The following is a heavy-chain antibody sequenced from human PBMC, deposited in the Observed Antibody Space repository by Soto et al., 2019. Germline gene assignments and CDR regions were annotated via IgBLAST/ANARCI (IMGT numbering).Heavy chain of an antibody. J-gene: IGHJ3*02. CDR2: LSSDGNNQ. Sequence: QVQLVESGGGVVQPGTSLRLSCAASGFTSSSFVIHWVRQAPGKGLEWLAVLSSDGNNQYYADSVKGRFTISRDNSKKTLYLQVNSLRAEDTAVYFCAKERGVRDAFDIWGQGTMVTVS. V-gene: IGHV3-30*18. D-gene: IGHD3-10*01. CDR3: AKERGVRDAFDI. CDR1: GFTSSSFV.